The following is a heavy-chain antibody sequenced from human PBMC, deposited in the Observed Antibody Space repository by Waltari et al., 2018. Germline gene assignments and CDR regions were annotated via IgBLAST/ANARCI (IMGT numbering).Heavy chain of an antibody. Sequence: EVQLVESGGGLVKPGGSLRLSCEASGFSFGTYPMNWVRQAPGNGLEWVSSISSVNGFIYYADSVKGRFTISRDNAKNSLYLQMNSLRAEDTAVYYCARGSTSWSDAFDIWGQGTMVTVSS. CDR1: GFSFGTYP. D-gene: IGHD2-2*01. J-gene: IGHJ3*02. CDR2: ISSVNGFI. V-gene: IGHV3-21*01. CDR3: ARGSTSWSDAFDI.